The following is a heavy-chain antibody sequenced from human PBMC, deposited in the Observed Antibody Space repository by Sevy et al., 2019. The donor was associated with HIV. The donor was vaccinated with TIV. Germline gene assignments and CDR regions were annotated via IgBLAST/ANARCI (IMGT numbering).Heavy chain of an antibody. CDR2: IKEDGSEK. D-gene: IGHD2-15*01. V-gene: IGHV3-7*01. Sequence: GGSLRLSCAASGFSFSSFWMSWVRQSPGKGLEWVANIKEDGSEKYYVDSVKGRFTISRDNAKNSLYLQMNSLRAEDTAVYYYAREGQWSHPGDYWGQGTLVTVSS. CDR1: GFSFSSFW. J-gene: IGHJ4*02. CDR3: AREGQWSHPGDY.